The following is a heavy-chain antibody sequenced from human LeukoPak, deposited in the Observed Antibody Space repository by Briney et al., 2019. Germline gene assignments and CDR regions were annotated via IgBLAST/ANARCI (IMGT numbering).Heavy chain of an antibody. CDR3: AKGNYDFWSGYPGLSYFDY. CDR1: GFTFSSYA. J-gene: IGHJ4*02. V-gene: IGHV3-23*01. Sequence: GGSLRLSCAASGFTFSSYAMSWVRQAPGKGLEWVSAISGSGVATYYADSVKGRFAISRDNSKNTLYLQMNSLRAGDTAVYYCAKGNYDFWSGYPGLSYFDYWGQGTLVTVSS. D-gene: IGHD3-3*01. CDR2: ISGSGVAT.